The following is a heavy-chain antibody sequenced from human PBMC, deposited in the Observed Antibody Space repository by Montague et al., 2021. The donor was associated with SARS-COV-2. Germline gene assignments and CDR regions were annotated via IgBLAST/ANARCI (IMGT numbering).Heavy chain of an antibody. D-gene: IGHD2-2*01. J-gene: IGHJ6*02. CDR2: ISSSRYI. V-gene: IGHV3-21*01. CDR3: ASYQNYYYYYGMDV. CDR1: GFTFSSYS. Sequence: SLRLSCAASGFTFSSYSMNWVRQAPGKGLEWVSSISSSRYIYYADSVKGRFTISRDNAKNSLYLQMNSLRAEDTAVYYCASYQNYYYYYGMDVWGQGTTVTVSS.